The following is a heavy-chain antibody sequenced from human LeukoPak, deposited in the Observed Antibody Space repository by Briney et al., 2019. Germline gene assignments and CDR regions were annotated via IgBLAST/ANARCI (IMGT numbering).Heavy chain of an antibody. V-gene: IGHV1-18*01. CDR3: ARDQGIYNYRIIAS. CDR1: GYTFSSYG. D-gene: IGHD5-18*01. CDR2: ISAYNGNT. J-gene: IGHJ4*02. Sequence: ASVKVSCKASGYTFSSYGISWVRQAPGQGLEWMGWISAYNGNTNFAQKFQGRATMTTDTSTSTAYMELRSLRSDDTAVYYCARDQGIYNYRIIASWGQGTLVTVSS.